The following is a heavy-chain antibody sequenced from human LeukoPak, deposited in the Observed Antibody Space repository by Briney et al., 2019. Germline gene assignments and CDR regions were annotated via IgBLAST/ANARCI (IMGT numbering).Heavy chain of an antibody. V-gene: IGHV1-69*04. CDR1: GGTFNTYA. CDR3: ARGNYYDSSGFYHYAFDM. Sequence: SVKVSFKASGGTFNTYAINWVRQAPGQDLEWMGRLIPIVGVADYAQKLQGRVTITADKPTSTVYMQLSSLTSEDTAVYYCARGNYYDSSGFYHYAFDMWGPGTKVTVSS. J-gene: IGHJ3*02. CDR2: LIPIVGVA. D-gene: IGHD3-22*01.